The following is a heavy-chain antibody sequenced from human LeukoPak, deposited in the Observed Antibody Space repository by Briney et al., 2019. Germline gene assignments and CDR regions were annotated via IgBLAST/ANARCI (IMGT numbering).Heavy chain of an antibody. CDR2: ISRNSGSI. Sequence: GGSLRLSCAASGFIFDDYAMHWVRQAPGKGLEWVSGISRNSGSIGYADSVKGRFTISRDNAKNSLYLQMNSLRAEDTAVYYCARKRPLAVWFGESLDNGAFDIWGQGTMVTVSS. J-gene: IGHJ3*02. V-gene: IGHV3-9*01. CDR1: GFIFDDYA. D-gene: IGHD3-10*01. CDR3: ARKRPLAVWFGESLDNGAFDI.